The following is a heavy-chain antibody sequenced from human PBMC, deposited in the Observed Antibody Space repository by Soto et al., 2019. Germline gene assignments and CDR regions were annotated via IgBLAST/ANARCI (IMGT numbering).Heavy chain of an antibody. CDR2: INHSGST. D-gene: IGHD2-8*01. J-gene: IGHJ4*02. CDR1: GGCCSGYY. CDR3: ARGLRGYCTNGVCYRSARFDY. V-gene: IGHV4-34*01. Sequence: PSETLSLTCAVYGGCCSGYYWSWIRQPPGKGLEWIGEINHSGSTNYNPSLKSRVTISVDTSKNQFSLKLSSVTAADTAVYYCARGLRGYCTNGVCYRSARFDYWGQGTLVTVSS.